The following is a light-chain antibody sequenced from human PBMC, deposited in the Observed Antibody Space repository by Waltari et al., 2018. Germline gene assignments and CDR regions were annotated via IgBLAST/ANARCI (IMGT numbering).Light chain of an antibody. CDR3: QQGDTSPPT. Sequence: EIHMTQSPSSASASVVDRVAMSCRASQDISTSLAWCQQKSGKAPSLLIYHSSTLQSGVPSRFSGAGTGTDFTLTINNLHPEDFATYFCQQGDTSPPTFGPGTKVELK. CDR2: HSS. V-gene: IGKV1-12*01. J-gene: IGKJ1*01. CDR1: QDISTS.